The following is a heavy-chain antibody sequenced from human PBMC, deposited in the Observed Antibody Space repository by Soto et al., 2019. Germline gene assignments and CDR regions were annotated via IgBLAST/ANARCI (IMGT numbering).Heavy chain of an antibody. D-gene: IGHD5-18*01. Sequence: PSETLSLTCTASGGSVSSGSYYWSWIRQPPGKGLEWIGYIYYSGSTNYNPSLKSRVTISVDTSKNQFSLKLSSVTAADTAVYYCARDTGTAMVYYWGQGTLVTVSS. J-gene: IGHJ4*02. CDR1: GGSVSSGSYY. V-gene: IGHV4-61*01. CDR3: ARDTGTAMVYY. CDR2: IYYSGST.